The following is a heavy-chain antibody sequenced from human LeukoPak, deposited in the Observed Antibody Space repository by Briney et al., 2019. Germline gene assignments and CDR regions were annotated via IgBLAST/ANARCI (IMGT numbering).Heavy chain of an antibody. CDR2: INPNSGGT. D-gene: IGHD4-17*01. V-gene: IGHV1-2*02. J-gene: IGHJ5*02. CDR1: GYTFTGYY. CDR3: ARADYPDYLATWFDP. Sequence: GASVKVSCKASGYTFTGYYMHWVRQAPGQGLEWMGWINPNSGGTNYAQKFQGRVTITRDTSISTAYMELSRLRSDDTAVYYCARADYPDYLATWFDPWGQGTLVTVSS.